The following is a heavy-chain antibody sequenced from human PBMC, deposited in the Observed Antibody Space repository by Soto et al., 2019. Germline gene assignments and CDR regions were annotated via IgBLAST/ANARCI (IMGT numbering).Heavy chain of an antibody. V-gene: IGHV4-4*02. CDR1: GGSISSYYW. CDR2: VYHSGST. CDR3: ARDRPSEYTYGSSGWSDP. J-gene: IGHJ5*02. D-gene: IGHD5-18*01. Sequence: QVQLQESGPGLVKPSGTLSLTCAVSGGSISSYYWWSWVRQPPGRGLEWIGEVYHSGSTNYNPSLKSRVSISVDKSKLQFSLELTSVTAADTAVYFCARDRPSEYTYGSSGWSDPWGQGTLVTVSS.